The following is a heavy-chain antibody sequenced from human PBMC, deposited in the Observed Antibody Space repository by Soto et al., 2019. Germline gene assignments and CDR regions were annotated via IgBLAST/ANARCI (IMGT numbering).Heavy chain of an antibody. Sequence: EVQLVESGGGLVQPGRSLRLSCAASGFTFDDYAMHWVRQAPGKGLEWVSGISWNSGNIGYADSVKGRFTISRDNAKNSLYLQMNRLRAEDTALYYCAKWDDYGDRKEAFDIWGQGTMVTVSS. D-gene: IGHD4-17*01. CDR2: ISWNSGNI. CDR1: GFTFDDYA. V-gene: IGHV3-9*01. J-gene: IGHJ3*02. CDR3: AKWDDYGDRKEAFDI.